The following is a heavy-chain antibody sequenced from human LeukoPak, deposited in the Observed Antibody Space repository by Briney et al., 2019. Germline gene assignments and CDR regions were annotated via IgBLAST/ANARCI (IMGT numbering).Heavy chain of an antibody. CDR2: IYYSGST. CDR3: ARQDYYDSSGYYRY. CDR1: GGSISSSSYY. D-gene: IGHD3-22*01. V-gene: IGHV4-39*01. Sequence: SETLSLTCTVSGGSISSSSYYWGWIRQPPGKGLEWIGSIYYSGSTYYNPFLKSRVTISVDTSKNQFSLKLSSVTAADTAVYYCARQDYYDSSGYYRYWGQGTLVTVSS. J-gene: IGHJ4*02.